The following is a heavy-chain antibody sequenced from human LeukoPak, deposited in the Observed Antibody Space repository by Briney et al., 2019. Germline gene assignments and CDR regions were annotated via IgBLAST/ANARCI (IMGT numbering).Heavy chain of an antibody. CDR3: ARDVYTSGWRYFDL. CDR1: GYTFTSYG. Sequence: ASVKVSCKASGYTFTSYGISWVRQAPGQGPEWMGWINPNSGDTNYAQKFQGRVTMTRDASIGTAYMEVNRLRYDDTAVYYCARDVYTSGWRYFDLWGHGTLVTVSS. V-gene: IGHV1-2*02. CDR2: INPNSGDT. D-gene: IGHD6-19*01. J-gene: IGHJ2*01.